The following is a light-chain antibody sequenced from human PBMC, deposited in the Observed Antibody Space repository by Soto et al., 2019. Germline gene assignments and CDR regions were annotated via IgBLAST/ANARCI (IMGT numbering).Light chain of an antibody. CDR1: QSVSSSY. V-gene: IGKV3-20*01. CDR2: GAS. CDR3: QQYGSSSGT. Sequence: EIVLTQSPGTLSLSPGERATLSCRASQSVSSSYLAWYQQKPGQAPRLLIYGASSRATGIPDRFSGSGSGTVFTLTISRLEPEDFAVYYFQQYGSSSGTFGQGTKLEIK. J-gene: IGKJ2*01.